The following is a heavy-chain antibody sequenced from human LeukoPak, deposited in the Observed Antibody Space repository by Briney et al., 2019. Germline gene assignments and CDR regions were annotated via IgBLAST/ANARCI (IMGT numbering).Heavy chain of an antibody. D-gene: IGHD3-16*02. CDR2: ISSSGSTI. CDR3: ATAVAFGGVIAYFDY. CDR1: GFTFSSYE. J-gene: IGHJ4*02. Sequence: GGSLRLSCAASGFTFSSYEMNWVRQAPGKGLEWVSYISSSGSTIYYADSVKGRFTISRDNAKNSLYLQMNSLRAEDTAVYYCATAVAFGGVIAYFDYWGQGTLVTVSS. V-gene: IGHV3-48*03.